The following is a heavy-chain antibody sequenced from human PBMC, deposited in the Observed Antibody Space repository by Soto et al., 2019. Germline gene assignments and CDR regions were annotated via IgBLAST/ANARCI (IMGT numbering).Heavy chain of an antibody. Sequence: ASVKVSCKASGYTFTSYYMHWVRQAPGQGLEWMGIINPSGGSTSYAQKFQGRVTMTRDTSTSTVHMELSSLRSEDTAVYYCARDLLREQLVSNGMDVWGQGTTVTVSS. J-gene: IGHJ6*02. CDR1: GYTFTSYY. CDR3: ARDLLREQLVSNGMDV. CDR2: INPSGGST. V-gene: IGHV1-46*01. D-gene: IGHD6-6*01.